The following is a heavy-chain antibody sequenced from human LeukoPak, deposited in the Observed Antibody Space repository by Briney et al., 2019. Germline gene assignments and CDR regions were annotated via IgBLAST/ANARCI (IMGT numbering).Heavy chain of an antibody. Sequence: GGSLRLSCAASGFTFSSYEMNWVRPAPGKGLELVSYISSSASTIYYADSVKGRFTISRDNAKNSLYLQMNGLRAEDTAVYYCARRGDISGWGYWGPGTLVTVSS. CDR1: GFTFSSYE. D-gene: IGHD6-19*01. J-gene: IGHJ4*02. CDR3: ARRGDISGWGY. CDR2: ISSSASTI. V-gene: IGHV3-48*03.